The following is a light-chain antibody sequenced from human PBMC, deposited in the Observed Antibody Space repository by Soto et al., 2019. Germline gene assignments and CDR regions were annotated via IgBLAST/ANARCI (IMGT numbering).Light chain of an antibody. CDR3: AAWDGSLNVLL. CDR1: SSNIGSNT. Sequence: QSVLTQPPSASGTPGQRVTISCSGSSSNIGSNTVNWYQQLPGSAPKLLMYSTNQRPSGVPDRFSGSKSGTSASLAISGLQSEDEADYYCAAWDGSLNVLLFGGGTKVTVL. CDR2: STN. J-gene: IGLJ2*01. V-gene: IGLV1-44*01.